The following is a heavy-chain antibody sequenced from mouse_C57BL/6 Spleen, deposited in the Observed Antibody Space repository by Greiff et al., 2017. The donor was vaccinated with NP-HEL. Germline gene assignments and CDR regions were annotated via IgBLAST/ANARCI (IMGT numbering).Heavy chain of an antibody. CDR3: ARNFAY. CDR2: IWSGGST. CDR1: GFSLTSYG. Sequence: QVQLQQSGPGLVQPSQSLSITCTVSGFSLTSYGVHWVRQSPGKGLEWLGVIWSGGSTDYNAAFISRLSISKDNSKSHVFFKMNSLQADDTAIYYCARNFAYWGQGTLVTVSA. J-gene: IGHJ3*01. V-gene: IGHV2-2*01.